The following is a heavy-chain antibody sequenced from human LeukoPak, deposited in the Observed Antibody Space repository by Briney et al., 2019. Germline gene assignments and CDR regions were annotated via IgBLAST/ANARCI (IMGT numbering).Heavy chain of an antibody. D-gene: IGHD6-19*01. J-gene: IGHJ4*02. CDR3: ARGLAGMAVAPFDY. CDR1: SGSFSGYY. Sequence: PSETLSLTCAVYSGSFSGYYWSWLRQPPGKGLEWIGEINHSGSTNYNPSLESRVTISFDTSKNQFSLKLSSVTAADTAVYYCARGLAGMAVAPFDYWGQGTLVTVSS. CDR2: INHSGST. V-gene: IGHV4-34*01.